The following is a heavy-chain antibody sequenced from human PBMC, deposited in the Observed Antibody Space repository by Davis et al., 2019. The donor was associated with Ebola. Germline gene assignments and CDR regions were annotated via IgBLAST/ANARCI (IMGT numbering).Heavy chain of an antibody. CDR1: GGSFSGDY. V-gene: IGHV4-34*01. CDR2: IYHSGST. CDR3: ARRGTYYDSSGYYFQFDY. D-gene: IGHD3-22*01. J-gene: IGHJ4*02. Sequence: MPSETLSLTCAVYGGSFSGDYWSWIRQSPGKGLEWIGEIYHSGSTNYNPSLKSRVTISVDTSKNQFSLKLSSVTAADTAVYYCARRGTYYDSSGYYFQFDYWGQGSLVTVSS.